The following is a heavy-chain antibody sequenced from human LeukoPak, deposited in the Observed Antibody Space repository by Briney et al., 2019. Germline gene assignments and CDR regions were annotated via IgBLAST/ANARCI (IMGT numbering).Heavy chain of an antibody. V-gene: IGHV1-69*06. CDR3: ARLPSLTGPFDY. CDR2: IIPIFGTA. CDR1: GGTFSSYA. D-gene: IGHD3-9*01. J-gene: IGHJ4*02. Sequence: ASVEVSCKASGGTFSSYAISWVRQAPGQGLEWMGGIIPIFGTANYAQKFQGRVTITADKSTSTAYMELSSLRSEDTAVYYCARLPSLTGPFDYWGQGTLVTVSS.